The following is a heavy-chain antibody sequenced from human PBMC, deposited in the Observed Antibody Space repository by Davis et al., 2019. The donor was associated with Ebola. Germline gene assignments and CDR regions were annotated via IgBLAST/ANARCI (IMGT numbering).Heavy chain of an antibody. Sequence: ASVKVSCKASGYTFTNYYLQWVRQAPGQGLEWMGIINPNGGSTIYAQKFQGRVTMTRDTSTSTVYMELCSLRSEDTAVYYCARYDSSGYADFDYWGQGTLVTVSS. J-gene: IGHJ4*02. V-gene: IGHV1-46*01. CDR3: ARYDSSGYADFDY. CDR1: GYTFTNYY. D-gene: IGHD3-22*01. CDR2: INPNGGST.